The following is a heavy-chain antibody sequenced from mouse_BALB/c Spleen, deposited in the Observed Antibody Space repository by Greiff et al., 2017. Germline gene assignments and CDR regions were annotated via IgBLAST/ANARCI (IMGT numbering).Heavy chain of an antibody. D-gene: IGHD1-1*01. CDR3: AVYYYGAMDY. Sequence: QVQLQQSGAELVKPGASVKLSCKASGYTFTSYYMYWVKQRPGQGLEWIGEINPSNGGTNFNEKFKSKATLTADKSSNTAYMQLSSLTSEDSAVYFCAVYYYGAMDYWGQGTSVTVSS. J-gene: IGHJ4*01. CDR2: INPSNGGT. V-gene: IGHV1-53*01. CDR1: GYTFTSYY.